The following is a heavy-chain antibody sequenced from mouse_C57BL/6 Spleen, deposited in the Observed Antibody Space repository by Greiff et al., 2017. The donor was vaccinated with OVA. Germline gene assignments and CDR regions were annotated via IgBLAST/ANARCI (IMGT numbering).Heavy chain of an antibody. D-gene: IGHD2-2*01. Sequence: EVKLVESEGGLVQPGSSMKLSCTASGFTFSDYYMAWVRQVPEKGLEWVANINYDGSSTYYLDSLKSRFIISRDNAKNILYLQMISLKSEDTATYYCARDVTADYGYDGMDYWGQGTSVTVSS. CDR2: INYDGSST. V-gene: IGHV5-16*01. CDR1: GFTFSDYY. CDR3: ARDVTADYGYDGMDY. J-gene: IGHJ4*01.